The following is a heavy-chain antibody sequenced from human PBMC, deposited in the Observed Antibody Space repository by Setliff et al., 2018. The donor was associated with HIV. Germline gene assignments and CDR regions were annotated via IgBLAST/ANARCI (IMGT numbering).Heavy chain of an antibody. CDR1: GGSIGGYY. D-gene: IGHD3-10*01. J-gene: IGHJ3*01. CDR3: ARVRSYGSAYDAFDV. Sequence: ASETLSLTCTVSGGSIGGYYWSRIRQPPGTGLEWLGCIYSGGSTNYNPSLESRVTISLDTSKNQFSLRLTSVTAADTAVYYCARVRSYGSAYDAFDVWGPGTMVTVSS. V-gene: IGHV4-4*08. CDR2: IYSGGST.